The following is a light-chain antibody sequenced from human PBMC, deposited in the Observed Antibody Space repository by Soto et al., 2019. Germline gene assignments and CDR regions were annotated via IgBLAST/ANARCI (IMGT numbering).Light chain of an antibody. CDR1: RGHSSYA. CDR2: VNTDGSH. J-gene: IGLJ2*01. V-gene: IGLV4-69*01. Sequence: QPVLTQSPSASASLGASVKVTCTLSRGHSSYAIAWHQQQSGKGPRYLMKVNTDGSHTKGDGISDRFSGSSSGAERYLTISSLQSEDEADYYCQTWGTGIVFGGGTKLTVI. CDR3: QTWGTGIV.